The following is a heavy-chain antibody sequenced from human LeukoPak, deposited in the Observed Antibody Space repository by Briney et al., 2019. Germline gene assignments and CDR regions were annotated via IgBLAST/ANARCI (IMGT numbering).Heavy chain of an antibody. CDR2: FDPEDGET. CDR3: ATWAPSLLMTTSYYYYYYGMDV. CDR1: GYTLTELS. V-gene: IGHV1-24*01. Sequence: ASVKVSCKVSGYTLTELSMHWVRQAPGKGLEWMGGFDPEDGETIYAQKFQGRVTMTEVTSTDTAYVELSSLRSEDTAVYYCATWAPSLLMTTSYYYYYYGMDVWGQGTTVTVSS. D-gene: IGHD4-11*01. J-gene: IGHJ6*02.